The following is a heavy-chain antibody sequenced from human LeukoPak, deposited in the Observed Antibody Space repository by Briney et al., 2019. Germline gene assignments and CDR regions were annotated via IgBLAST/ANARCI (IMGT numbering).Heavy chain of an antibody. Sequence: ASVKVSCKASGYTFTGYYMHWVRQAPGQGLEWMGRINPNSGGTNYAQKFQGRVTMTRDTSISTAYMELSRLRSDDTAVYYCARWSGYSSSVGYWGQGTLVTVSS. J-gene: IGHJ4*02. V-gene: IGHV1-2*06. CDR2: INPNSGGT. CDR3: ARWSGYSSSVGY. CDR1: GYTFTGYY. D-gene: IGHD6-6*01.